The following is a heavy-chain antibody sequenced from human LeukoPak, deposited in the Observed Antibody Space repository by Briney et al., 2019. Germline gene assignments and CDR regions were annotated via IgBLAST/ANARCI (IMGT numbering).Heavy chain of an antibody. Sequence: GGSLRLSCAASGFTFSRFGMHWVRQAPGKGLEWVAVIWYDGSNKYYADSVKGRFTISRDNSKNTLYLEMNSLRAEDTAVYYCARDYYYDISVFWVNYFDYGGRGTRVSVPS. CDR2: IWYDGSNK. D-gene: IGHD3-22*01. V-gene: IGHV3-33*01. CDR1: GFTFSRFG. J-gene: IGHJ4*02. CDR3: ARDYYYDISVFWVNYFDY.